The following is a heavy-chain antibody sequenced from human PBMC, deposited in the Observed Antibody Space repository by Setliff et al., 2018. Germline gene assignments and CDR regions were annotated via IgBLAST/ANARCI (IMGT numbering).Heavy chain of an antibody. V-gene: IGHV3-23*01. Sequence: GGSLRLSCGASGFSFSSYAMSWVRQAPGKGLEWCSAISAGGGSTYSAAPVKGRFTISRDNSKNTLYLQMNSLRAEDTAVYYCSKTRGSNWNFFYYMDIWGKGTTVTVSS. D-gene: IGHD1-1*01. CDR3: SKTRGSNWNFFYYMDI. CDR2: ISAGGGST. J-gene: IGHJ6*03. CDR1: GFSFSSYA.